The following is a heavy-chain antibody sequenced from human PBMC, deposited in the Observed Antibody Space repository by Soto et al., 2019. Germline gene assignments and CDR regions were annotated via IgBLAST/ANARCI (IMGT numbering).Heavy chain of an antibody. Sequence: SETLSLTCTVSGDSISSSYSWSWIRQPPGRGLEWIGYVSHSGITRYNPSLQSRVSMSVDPSRNQFSLKLTSVTAADTAVYYCARANWYSEYWGQGIWVTVSS. CDR2: VSHSGIT. CDR3: ARANWYSEY. CDR1: GDSISSSYS. V-gene: IGHV4-61*01. J-gene: IGHJ4*02. D-gene: IGHD7-27*01.